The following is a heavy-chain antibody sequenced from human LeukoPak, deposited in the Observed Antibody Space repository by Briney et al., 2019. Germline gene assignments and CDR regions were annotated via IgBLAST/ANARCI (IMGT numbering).Heavy chain of an antibody. CDR1: GITLSNYA. J-gene: IGHJ4*02. V-gene: IGHV3-23*01. CDR2: ISGSGGGT. D-gene: IGHD3-22*01. CDR3: AKRGVVIRVILVGFNREAYYFDS. Sequence: GGSLRLSCAVSGITLSNYAMSWVRQAPGKGLEWVAGISGSGGGTHYADSVKGRFTTSRDNPKNTLYLQMNNLRAGDTAVYFCAKRGVVIRVILVGFNREAYYFDSWGQGALVTVSS.